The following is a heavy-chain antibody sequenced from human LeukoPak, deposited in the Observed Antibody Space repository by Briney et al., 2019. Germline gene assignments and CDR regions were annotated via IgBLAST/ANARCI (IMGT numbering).Heavy chain of an antibody. V-gene: IGHV4-61*02. CDR3: ARGSHYDFWSGYSPYYYYYMDV. D-gene: IGHD3-3*01. CDR2: IYTSGST. Sequence: SQTLSLTCTVSGGSISSGSYYWGWIRQPAGKGLEWIGRIYTSGSTNYNPSLKSLVTISVDTSKNQFSLKLSSVTAADTAVYYCARGSHYDFWSGYSPYYYYYMDVWGKGTTVTVSS. CDR1: GGSISSGSYY. J-gene: IGHJ6*03.